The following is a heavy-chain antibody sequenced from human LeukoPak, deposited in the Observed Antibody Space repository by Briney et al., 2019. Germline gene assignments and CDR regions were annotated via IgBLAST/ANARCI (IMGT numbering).Heavy chain of an antibody. CDR1: GFTFSSYA. V-gene: IGHV3-30*04. Sequence: PGGSLRLSCAASGFTFSSYAMHWVRQAPGKGLEWVAVISYDGSNKYYADSVKGRFTISRDNSKNTLYLQMNSLRAEDTVVYYCHSHDYGDPYVPAFGYWGQGTLVTVSS. J-gene: IGHJ4*02. D-gene: IGHD4-17*01. CDR2: ISYDGSNK. CDR3: HSHDYGDPYVPAFGY.